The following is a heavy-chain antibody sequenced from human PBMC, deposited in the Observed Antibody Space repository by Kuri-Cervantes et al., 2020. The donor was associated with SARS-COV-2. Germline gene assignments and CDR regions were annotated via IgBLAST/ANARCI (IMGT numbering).Heavy chain of an antibody. J-gene: IGHJ4*02. D-gene: IGHD1-14*01. Sequence: SQTLALTCAAYGGSFSGYYWSWLRQPPGTGLQWIGYIYYSGSTNYNPSLKSRVTISVDTSKNQFSLKLSSVAAADTVVYYWARGQRNPGHYWGQGTLVTVSS. CDR1: GGSFSGYY. V-gene: IGHV4-59*01. CDR3: ARGQRNPGHY. CDR2: IYYSGST.